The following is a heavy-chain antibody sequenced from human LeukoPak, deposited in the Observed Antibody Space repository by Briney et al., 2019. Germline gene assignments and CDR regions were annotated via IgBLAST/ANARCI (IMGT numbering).Heavy chain of an antibody. Sequence: GGSLRLSCAASGVTFSTYAMSWVRQAPGKGLEWVSGINDSGGRTYYADSVKGRFTISRDNSKNTLYLQMNSLRAEDTAVYYCANDGGSYSFQRWGQCTLVTVSS. CDR2: INDSGGRT. J-gene: IGHJ1*01. V-gene: IGHV3-23*01. CDR1: GVTFSTYA. D-gene: IGHD3-22*01. CDR3: ANDGGSYSFQR.